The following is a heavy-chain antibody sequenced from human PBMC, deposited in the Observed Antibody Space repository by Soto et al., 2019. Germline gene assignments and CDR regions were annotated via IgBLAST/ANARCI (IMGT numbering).Heavy chain of an antibody. Sequence: PSETLSLTCDVSGGSIDNSHSFWGWVRQPPGRGLEFLGSVYYSGGTYYNPSLKSRVTVSVDTSKNQVSLKLSSVTAADTAVYYCASGIRGSYDSSGYDYDPLVAFDIWGQGTMVTVSS. V-gene: IGHV4-39*01. CDR3: ASGIRGSYDSSGYDYDPLVAFDI. CDR2: VYYSGGT. J-gene: IGHJ3*02. D-gene: IGHD3-22*01. CDR1: GGSIDNSHSF.